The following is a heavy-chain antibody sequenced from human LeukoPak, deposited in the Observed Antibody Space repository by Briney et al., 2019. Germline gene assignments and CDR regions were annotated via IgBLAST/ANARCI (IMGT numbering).Heavy chain of an antibody. CDR3: ASYGDYVSYFEY. D-gene: IGHD4-17*01. Sequence: GGSLRLSCAASGFTFSSYEINWVRQAPGKGLEWVSYISSSGSTIYYADSVKGRFTISRDNAKKSLYLQMNSLRAEDTAVYYFASYGDYVSYFEYWGQGTLVTVSS. CDR1: GFTFSSYE. CDR2: ISSSGSTI. V-gene: IGHV3-48*03. J-gene: IGHJ4*02.